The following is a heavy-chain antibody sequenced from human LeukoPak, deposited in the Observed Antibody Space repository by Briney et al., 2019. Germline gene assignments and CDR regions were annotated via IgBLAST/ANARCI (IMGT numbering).Heavy chain of an antibody. J-gene: IGHJ4*02. CDR3: VVTSGRSGGI. Sequence: GGSLRLSCVASGFPFSSYWMTWVRQAPGKGLEWVANIKQDGSKKSYVDSVKGRFTVSRDNVKNSLYLQMNSLRADDTALYYCVVTSGRSGGIWGQGALVTVSS. V-gene: IGHV3-7*03. CDR1: GFPFSSYW. D-gene: IGHD3-10*01. CDR2: IKQDGSKK.